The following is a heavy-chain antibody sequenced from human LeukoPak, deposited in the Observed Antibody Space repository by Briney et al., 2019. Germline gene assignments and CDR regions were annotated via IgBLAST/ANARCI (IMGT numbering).Heavy chain of an antibody. D-gene: IGHD5-12*01. CDR3: AKLVATIYY. CDR1: GFTFSSYA. V-gene: IGHV3-23*01. Sequence: PGGSLRLSCASSGFTFSSYAMSWVRQAPGKELEWVSAISGSGGSTYYADSVKGRFTISRDNARNTLYLQMNSLRAEDTAVYYCAKLVATIYYWGQGTLVTVSS. CDR2: ISGSGGST. J-gene: IGHJ4*02.